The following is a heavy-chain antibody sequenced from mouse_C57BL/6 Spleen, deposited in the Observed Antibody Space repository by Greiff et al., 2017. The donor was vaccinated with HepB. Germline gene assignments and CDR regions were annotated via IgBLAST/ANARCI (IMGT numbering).Heavy chain of an antibody. CDR1: GYSFTGYY. CDR2: INPSTGGT. CDR3: ARLDY. Sequence: EVQLKESGPELVKPGASVKISCKASGYSFTGYYMNWVKQSPEKSLEWIGEINPSTGGTTYNQKFKAKATLTVDKSSSTAYMQLKSLTSEDSAVYYCARLDYWGQGTSVTVSS. J-gene: IGHJ4*01. V-gene: IGHV1-42*01.